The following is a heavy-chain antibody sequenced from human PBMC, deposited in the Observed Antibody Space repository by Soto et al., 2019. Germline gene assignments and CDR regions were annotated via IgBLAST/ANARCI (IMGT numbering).Heavy chain of an antibody. Sequence: SETLSLTCTVSGGSINAFFWSWVRQPPGKGLESIGYIFYSGSTNYNPSLKSRVTISLDTSKTQFSLNLTSVTAADTAVYYCATQTGLYYYGMDVWGQGTTVTVS. J-gene: IGHJ6*02. V-gene: IGHV4-59*01. CDR3: ATQTGLYYYGMDV. CDR1: GGSINAFF. CDR2: IFYSGST.